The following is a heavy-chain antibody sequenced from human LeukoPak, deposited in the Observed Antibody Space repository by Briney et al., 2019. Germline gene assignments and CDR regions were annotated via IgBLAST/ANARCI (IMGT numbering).Heavy chain of an antibody. J-gene: IGHJ4*02. D-gene: IGHD2-21*02. V-gene: IGHV4-4*02. CDR3: ARWAQVVTATTYCFDY. CDR2: IYHSGST. Sequence: MPSETLSLTCAVSGGSISSSNWWSWVRQPPGKGLEWIGEIYHSGSTNYNPSLKSRVTISVDKSKNQFSLKLSSVTAADTAVYYCARWAQVVTATTYCFDYWGQGTLVTVSS. CDR1: GGSISSSNW.